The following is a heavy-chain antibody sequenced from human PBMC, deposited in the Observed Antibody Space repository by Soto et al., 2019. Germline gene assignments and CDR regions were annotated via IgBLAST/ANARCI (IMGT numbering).Heavy chain of an antibody. CDR2: INPNSGGT. CDR1: GYTITGYY. Sequence: ASVKVSCKASGYTITGYYMDWVRQAPGQGLEWMGWINPNSGGTNYAQKFQGWVTMTRDTSISTAYMELSRLRSDDTAVYYCARVGPYGSGSLLSGMDVWGQGTTVTVSS. D-gene: IGHD3-10*01. CDR3: ARVGPYGSGSLLSGMDV. V-gene: IGHV1-2*04. J-gene: IGHJ6*02.